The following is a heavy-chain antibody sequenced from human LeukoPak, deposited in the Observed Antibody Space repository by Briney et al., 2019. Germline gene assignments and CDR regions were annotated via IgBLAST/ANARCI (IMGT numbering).Heavy chain of an antibody. Sequence: GGSLRLSCAASGFTFSSYSMSWVRQAPGKGLEWVGRIKSKTDGGTTDYAAPVKGRFTISRDDSKNTLYLQMNSLTTEDTAVYYCTTERWPTDFDYWGQGTLVTVSS. V-gene: IGHV3-15*01. CDR1: GFTFSSYS. J-gene: IGHJ4*02. CDR3: TTERWPTDFDY. CDR2: IKSKTDGGTT. D-gene: IGHD4-23*01.